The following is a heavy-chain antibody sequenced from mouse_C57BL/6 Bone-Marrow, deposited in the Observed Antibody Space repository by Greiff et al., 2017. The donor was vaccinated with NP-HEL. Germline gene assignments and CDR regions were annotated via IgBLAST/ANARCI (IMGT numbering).Heavy chain of an antibody. D-gene: IGHD2-14*01. Sequence: LVESGAELVRPGASVTLSCKASGYTFTDYEMHWVKQTPVHGLEWIGAIDPENGGTAYNQKFKGKAILTADKSSSTAYMELRSLTSEDSAVYYCTRSFYRNYFDYWGQGTTLTVSS. J-gene: IGHJ2*01. CDR2: IDPENGGT. CDR3: TRSFYRNYFDY. V-gene: IGHV1-15*01. CDR1: GYTFTDYE.